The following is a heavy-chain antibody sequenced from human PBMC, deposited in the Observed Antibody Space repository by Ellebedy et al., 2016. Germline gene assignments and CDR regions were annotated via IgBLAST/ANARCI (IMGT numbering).Heavy chain of an antibody. J-gene: IGHJ4*02. V-gene: IGHV1-46*01. D-gene: IGHD2-15*01. CDR3: AGELRASYYFDY. CDR1: GYTFTSYF. CDR2: INPVGDRT. Sequence: ASVKVSCKASGYTFTSYFVHWVRQAPGQGLEWMGVINPVGDRTLYAHKFRDRVTVTRDTSTSTVYMEVSSLSSEDTALYYCAGELRASYYFDYWGQGSLVTVSS.